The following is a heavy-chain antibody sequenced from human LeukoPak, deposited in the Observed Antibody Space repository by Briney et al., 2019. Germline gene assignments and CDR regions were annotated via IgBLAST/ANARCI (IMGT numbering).Heavy chain of an antibody. D-gene: IGHD1-26*01. V-gene: IGHV4-4*07. J-gene: IGHJ6*02. CDR3: ARDSGSYYYFGMDV. CDR1: GGSISSYY. Sequence: SETLSLTCTVSGGSISSYYWSWIRQPAGKGLEWIGRIYTSGSTNYNPSLKSRVTMSVDTSRNHFSLKLSSVTAADMAVYYCARDSGSYYYFGMDVWGQGTTVTVSS. CDR2: IYTSGST.